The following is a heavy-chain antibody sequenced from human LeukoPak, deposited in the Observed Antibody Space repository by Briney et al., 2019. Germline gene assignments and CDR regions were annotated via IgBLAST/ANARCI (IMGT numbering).Heavy chain of an antibody. D-gene: IGHD3-16*01. J-gene: IGHJ6*02. Sequence: GGSLRLSCAASGFTVSSNYMGWVRQAPGKGLEWVSVIYSGGSTYYADSVKGRFTISRDNSKNTLYLQMNSLRAEDTAVYYCARMGDYYYYYGMDVWGQGTTVTVSS. V-gene: IGHV3-53*01. CDR3: ARMGDYYYYYGMDV. CDR1: GFTVSSNY. CDR2: IYSGGST.